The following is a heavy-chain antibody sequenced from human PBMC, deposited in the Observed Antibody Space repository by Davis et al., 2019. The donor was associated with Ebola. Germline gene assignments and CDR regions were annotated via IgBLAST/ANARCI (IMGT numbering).Heavy chain of an antibody. CDR1: GYTFTSYG. V-gene: IGHV1-18*01. CDR3: ARVRDSSGYYYFPYFDY. CDR2: ISGYNGNT. J-gene: IGHJ4*02. Sequence: ASVKVSCKASGYTFTSYGISWVRQAPGQGLEWMGWISGYNGNTNYAQKLQGRVTMTTDTSTSTAYMELRSLRSDDTAVYYCARVRDSSGYYYFPYFDYWGQGTLVTVSS. D-gene: IGHD3-22*01.